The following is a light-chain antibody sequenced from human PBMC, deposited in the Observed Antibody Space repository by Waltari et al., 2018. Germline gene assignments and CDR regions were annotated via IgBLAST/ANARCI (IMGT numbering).Light chain of an antibody. CDR3: QQSYSTLIT. CDR2: AAS. J-gene: IGKJ5*01. Sequence: DIQMTQSPSSLSASVGDRVTITCRASQSISSYLNWYQQKPGKAPKLLIYAASSLQGGVPSRFSGRGSVTDFTLSISSLQAEDFATYYCQQSYSTLITFGQGTRLEIK. CDR1: QSISSY. V-gene: IGKV1-39*01.